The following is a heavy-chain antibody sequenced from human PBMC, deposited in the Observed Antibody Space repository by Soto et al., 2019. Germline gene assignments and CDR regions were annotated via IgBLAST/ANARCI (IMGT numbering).Heavy chain of an antibody. Sequence: PSETLSLTCAVYGGSFSGYYWSWIRQPPGKGLEWIGEINHSGSTNYNPSLKSRVTISVDTSKNQFSLKLSSVTAADTAVYYCARGREITMVRGVSPYFDYWGQGTLVTVSS. CDR2: INHSGST. D-gene: IGHD3-10*01. CDR3: ARGREITMVRGVSPYFDY. V-gene: IGHV4-34*01. CDR1: GGSFSGYY. J-gene: IGHJ4*02.